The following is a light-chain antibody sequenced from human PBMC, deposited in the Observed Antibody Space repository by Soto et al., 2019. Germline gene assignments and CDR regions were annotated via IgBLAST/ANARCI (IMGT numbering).Light chain of an antibody. Sequence: SYDLTQPPSVSVAPGQTARITCGGNNIETKSVHWYQQRPGQAPVLVVYDDGDRPSGIPERFSGSNSGNTATLTISRVEVGDEADYYCQVWDSSSDHYVFGSGTKVTVL. CDR2: DDG. V-gene: IGLV3-21*02. CDR1: NIETKS. J-gene: IGLJ1*01. CDR3: QVWDSSSDHYV.